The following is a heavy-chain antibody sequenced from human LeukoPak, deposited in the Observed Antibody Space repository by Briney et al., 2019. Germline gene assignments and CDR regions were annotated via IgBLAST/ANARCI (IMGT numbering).Heavy chain of an antibody. V-gene: IGHV3-30*02. Sequence: GGSLRLSCAAPGFTFSSNGMHWVRQAPGKGLEWVAFIQNDGNNKKYADSVKGRFTISRDNSKNTLYLQMNSLRAGDTAVYYCARDWGTSSLYLVNWGQGTLVTVSS. CDR2: IQNDGNNK. D-gene: IGHD6-6*01. CDR3: ARDWGTSSLYLVN. CDR1: GFTFSSNG. J-gene: IGHJ4*02.